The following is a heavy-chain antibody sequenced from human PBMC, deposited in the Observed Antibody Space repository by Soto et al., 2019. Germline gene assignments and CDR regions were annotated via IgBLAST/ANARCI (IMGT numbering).Heavy chain of an antibody. D-gene: IGHD2-15*01. Sequence: EVQLVESGGGLVQPGGSLRLSCAASGFTFSSYSMNWVRQAPGKGLEWVSYISSSSTTKYYADSVKGRFTISRDNAKNSLSLQMNSLRAEDTAVYYCARDGCSGTNCLTWFDPWGQGTLVTVSS. V-gene: IGHV3-48*01. CDR2: ISSSSTTK. CDR3: ARDGCSGTNCLTWFDP. CDR1: GFTFSSYS. J-gene: IGHJ5*02.